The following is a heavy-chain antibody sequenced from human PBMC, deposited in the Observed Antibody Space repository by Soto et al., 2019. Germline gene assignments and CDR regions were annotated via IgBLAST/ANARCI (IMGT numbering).Heavy chain of an antibody. CDR3: VSQALAPMTTVTKNWFDP. J-gene: IGHJ5*02. CDR1: GGTFSSYA. Sequence: QVQLVQSGAEVKKPGSSVKVSCKASGGTFSSYAISWVRQAPGQGLEWMGGIIPIFGTANYAQKFQGRVTITADESTSTAYMELSSLRSEDTAVYYCVSQALAPMTTVTKNWFDPWGQGTLVTVSS. CDR2: IIPIFGTA. V-gene: IGHV1-69*01. D-gene: IGHD4-17*01.